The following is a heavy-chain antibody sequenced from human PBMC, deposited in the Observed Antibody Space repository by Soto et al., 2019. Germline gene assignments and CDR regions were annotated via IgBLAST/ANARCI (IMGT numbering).Heavy chain of an antibody. J-gene: IGHJ4*02. D-gene: IGHD5-12*01. CDR1: GFTFSSYA. Sequence: PGGSLRLSCAASGFTFSSYAMSWVRQAPGKGLEWVSAISGSGGSTYYADSVKGRFTISRDNSKNSLYLQMNSLRAEDTAVYYCAKDEVEMATIYYFDYWGQGTLVTVSS. CDR3: AKDEVEMATIYYFDY. V-gene: IGHV3-23*01. CDR2: ISGSGGST.